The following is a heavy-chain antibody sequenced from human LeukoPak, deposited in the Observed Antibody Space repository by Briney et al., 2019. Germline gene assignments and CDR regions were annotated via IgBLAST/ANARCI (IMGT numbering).Heavy chain of an antibody. CDR3: ARGTSAAGAHVDY. J-gene: IGHJ4*02. CDR2: ISSSSSYI. Sequence: GGSLRLSCAASGFTFSSYGMNWVRQAPGKGLEWVSSISSSSSYIYYADSVKGRFTISRDNAKNSLYLQMNSLRAEDTAVYYCARGTSAAGAHVDYWGQGTLVTVSS. CDR1: GFTFSSYG. V-gene: IGHV3-21*01. D-gene: IGHD6-13*01.